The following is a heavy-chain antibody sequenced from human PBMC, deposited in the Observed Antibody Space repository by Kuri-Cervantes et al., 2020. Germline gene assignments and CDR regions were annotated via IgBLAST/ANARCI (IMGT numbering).Heavy chain of an antibody. CDR3: AREYYYDTKGFDL. J-gene: IGHJ2*01. V-gene: IGHV3-7*01. CDR2: IKQDGSEK. Sequence: GESLKISCAASGFTFSSSWMSRVRQAPGKGLEWVANIKQDGSEKYYVDSVKGRFTISRDNAKNSLYLQMNSLRAEDTAVYYCAREYYYDTKGFDLWGRGTLVTVSS. D-gene: IGHD3-22*01. CDR1: GFTFSSSW.